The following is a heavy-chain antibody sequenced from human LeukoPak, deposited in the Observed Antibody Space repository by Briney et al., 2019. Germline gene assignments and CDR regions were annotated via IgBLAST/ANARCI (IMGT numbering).Heavy chain of an antibody. CDR3: ARRITGGFDP. Sequence: PAGTLSLSCAASGFTVSSNYMSRLPQAPGQGLEWVSVIYSGGSTYYADSVKSRFTISRDNSKTTLYLQMNSLRAEDTAVYYCARRITGGFDPWGQGTLVTVSS. CDR2: IYSGGST. V-gene: IGHV3-53*01. J-gene: IGHJ5*02. CDR1: GFTVSSNY. D-gene: IGHD1-14*01.